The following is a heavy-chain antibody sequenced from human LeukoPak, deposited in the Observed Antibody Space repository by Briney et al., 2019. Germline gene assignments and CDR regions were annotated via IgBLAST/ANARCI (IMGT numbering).Heavy chain of an antibody. Sequence: SETLSLTCAVYGRSFSGYYWSLIRQPPGKGLEWIGESNHSGSTNYNPSLKSRVTISVDTSKNQFSLKLSSVTAADTAVYYCARPYDYVWGSYRYWTKAFDIWGQGTMVTVSS. CDR2: SNHSGST. CDR1: GRSFSGYY. D-gene: IGHD3-16*02. CDR3: ARPYDYVWGSYRYWTKAFDI. J-gene: IGHJ3*02. V-gene: IGHV4-34*01.